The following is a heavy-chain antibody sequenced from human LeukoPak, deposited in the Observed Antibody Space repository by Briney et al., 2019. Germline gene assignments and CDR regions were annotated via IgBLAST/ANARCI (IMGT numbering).Heavy chain of an antibody. CDR3: ARMDDILTGPQNVYYYYGMDV. CDR2: IYYSGST. D-gene: IGHD3-9*01. CDR1: GGSISSSSYY. Sequence: SETLSFTCTVSGGSISSSSYYWGWIRQPPGKGLEWIGSIYYSGSTYYNPSLRSRVTISVDTSKNQFSLKLSSVTAADTAVYYCARMDDILTGPQNVYYYYGMDVWGQGTTVTVSS. J-gene: IGHJ6*02. V-gene: IGHV4-39*01.